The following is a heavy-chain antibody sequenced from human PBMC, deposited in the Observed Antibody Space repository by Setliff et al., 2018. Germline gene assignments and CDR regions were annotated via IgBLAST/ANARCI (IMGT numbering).Heavy chain of an antibody. CDR2: ITTYNGDT. J-gene: IGHJ4*02. V-gene: IGHV1-18*01. CDR1: GYTFTNYG. CDR3: ARGGQLAPFDY. Sequence: ASVKVSCKASGYTFTNYGISWVRQAPGQGLAWMGWITTYNGDTNYAQKLQVRVTMTTDTSTSTAYMELRSLRSDDTAVYYCARGGQLAPFDYWGQGTLVTVSS.